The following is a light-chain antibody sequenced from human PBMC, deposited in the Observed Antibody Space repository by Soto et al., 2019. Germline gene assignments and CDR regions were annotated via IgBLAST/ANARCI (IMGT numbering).Light chain of an antibody. J-gene: IGLJ2*01. CDR3: SSYTTSSTHVV. V-gene: IGLV2-14*01. CDR2: DVS. Sequence: QSALTQPASVSGSPGQSITISCTGTSSDVGGYNYVSWYQQHPGKAPKLMIYDVSNRPSGVSDRFSGSKSGNTASLPISGLQAEDEADYSCSSYTTSSTHVVFGGGTKLTVL. CDR1: SSDVGGYNY.